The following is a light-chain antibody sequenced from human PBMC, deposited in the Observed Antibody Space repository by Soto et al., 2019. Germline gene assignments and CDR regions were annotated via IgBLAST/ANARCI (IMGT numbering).Light chain of an antibody. CDR1: QSISGR. Sequence: DIPMTQSPSTLSASVGDTVTVTCRASQSISGRLAWYQQKPVEAPHLIVYDASTLENGVSSRFSGSGSGTEFTLTINSLQTHDFATYYCQQYATYHRTFGRGTRLEVK. V-gene: IGKV1-5*01. CDR3: QQYATYHRT. J-gene: IGKJ4*02. CDR2: DAS.